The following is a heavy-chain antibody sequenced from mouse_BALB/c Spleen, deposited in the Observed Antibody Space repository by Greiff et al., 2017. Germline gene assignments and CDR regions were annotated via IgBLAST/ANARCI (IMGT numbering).Heavy chain of an antibody. J-gene: IGHJ3*01. Sequence: EVKLVESGGGLVQPGGSLRLSCATSGFTFTDYYMSWVRQPPGKALEWLGFIRNKANGYTTEYSASVKGRFTISRDNSQSILYLQMNTLRAEDSATYYCARYGPEYGYLFAYWGQGTLVTVSA. V-gene: IGHV7-3*02. CDR1: GFTFTDYY. CDR3: ARYGPEYGYLFAY. D-gene: IGHD2-2*01. CDR2: IRNKANGYTT.